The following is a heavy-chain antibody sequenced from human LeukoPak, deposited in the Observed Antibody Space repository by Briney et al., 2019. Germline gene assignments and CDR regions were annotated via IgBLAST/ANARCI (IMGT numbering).Heavy chain of an antibody. CDR3: AKPPPASSIWHGVEY. CDR2: ISYDGSKI. Sequence: PGGSLRLSCAASGFTFSGSGMHWVRQAPGKGLEWVAVISYDGSKIYYADSVKGRFTISRDNSKNTPYLQMNSLRADDTAVYHCAKPPPASSIWHGVEYWGQGTLVTVSS. D-gene: IGHD6-13*01. CDR1: GFTFSGSG. V-gene: IGHV3-30*18. J-gene: IGHJ4*02.